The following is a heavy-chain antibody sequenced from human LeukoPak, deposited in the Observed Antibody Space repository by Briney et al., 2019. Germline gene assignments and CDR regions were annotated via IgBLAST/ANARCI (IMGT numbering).Heavy chain of an antibody. Sequence: GGSLRLSCAASGFTFTSYAMIWVRQAPGKGLEWVAVISYDGSNKYYADSVKGRFTISRDNSKNTLYLQMNSLRAEDTAVYYCARDRNRYCSSTSCYWYFQHWGQGTLVTVSS. D-gene: IGHD2-2*01. J-gene: IGHJ1*01. V-gene: IGHV3-30*04. CDR3: ARDRNRYCSSTSCYWYFQH. CDR2: ISYDGSNK. CDR1: GFTFTSYA.